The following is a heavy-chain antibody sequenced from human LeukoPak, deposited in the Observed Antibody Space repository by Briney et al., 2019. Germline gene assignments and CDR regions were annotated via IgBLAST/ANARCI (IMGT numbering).Heavy chain of an antibody. Sequence: GASVKVSCKASGGTFSSYAISWVRQAPGQGLEWMGGIIPIFGTANYAQKFQGRVTITTDESTSTAYMELSSLRSEDTAVYYCARVLGRIVGATYAFDIWGQGTMVTVSS. V-gene: IGHV1-69*05. CDR3: ARVLGRIVGATYAFDI. D-gene: IGHD1-26*01. CDR1: GGTFSSYA. J-gene: IGHJ3*02. CDR2: IIPIFGTA.